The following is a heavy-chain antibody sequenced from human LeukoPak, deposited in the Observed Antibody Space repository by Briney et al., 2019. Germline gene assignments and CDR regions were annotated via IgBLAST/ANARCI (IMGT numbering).Heavy chain of an antibody. CDR3: ARGGWAMVRGLSDY. CDR1: GYTFTSYY. CDR2: INPNSGGT. D-gene: IGHD3-10*01. Sequence: ASMKVSCKASGYTFTSYYMHWVRQAPGQGLEWMGWINPNSGGTNYAQKFQGRVTMTGDTSISTAYMELSRLRSDDTAVYYCARGGWAMVRGLSDYWGQGTLVTVSS. J-gene: IGHJ4*02. V-gene: IGHV1-2*02.